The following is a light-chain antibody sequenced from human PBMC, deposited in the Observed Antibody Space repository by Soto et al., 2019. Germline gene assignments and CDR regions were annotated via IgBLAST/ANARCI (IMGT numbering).Light chain of an antibody. CDR3: QQIYSTVVT. J-gene: IGKJ4*01. Sequence: DIQMTQSPSSLSASVGDRVTSTCRASQSISSYLNWYQQKPGKAPKLLIYAASSLQSGVPSRFSGSGSGTDFTLTICSLRPEDFATYYCQQIYSTVVTFGGGTKAEIK. CDR2: AAS. CDR1: QSISSY. V-gene: IGKV1-39*01.